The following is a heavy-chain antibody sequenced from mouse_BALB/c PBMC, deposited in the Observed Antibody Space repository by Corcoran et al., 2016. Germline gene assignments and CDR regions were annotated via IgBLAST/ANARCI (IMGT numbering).Heavy chain of an antibody. Sequence: EVQLQQSGPELVKPGASVKMSCKASGYTFTSYVMHWVKQKPGQGLEWIGYINPYNDGTKYNEKFKGKATLTSDKSSSTAYMELSSLTSEDSAVYYSARRGVTRELAPYWYFDVWGAGTSVTVSS. CDR3: ARRGVTRELAPYWYFDV. V-gene: IGHV1S136*01. J-gene: IGHJ1*01. D-gene: IGHD2-3*01. CDR1: GYTFTSYV. CDR2: INPYNDGT.